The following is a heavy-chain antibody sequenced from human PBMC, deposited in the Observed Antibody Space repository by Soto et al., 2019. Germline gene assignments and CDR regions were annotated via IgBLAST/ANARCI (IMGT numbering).Heavy chain of an antibody. Sequence: SETLSLTCTVSGGSISSGGYYWSWIRQHPGKGLEWIGYIYYSGSTYYNPSLKSRVTISVDTSKNQFSLKLSSVTAADTAVYYCARGHSAAGNVYWGQGTLVTVSS. CDR1: GGSISSGGYY. D-gene: IGHD6-13*01. J-gene: IGHJ4*02. V-gene: IGHV4-31*03. CDR3: ARGHSAAGNVY. CDR2: IYYSGST.